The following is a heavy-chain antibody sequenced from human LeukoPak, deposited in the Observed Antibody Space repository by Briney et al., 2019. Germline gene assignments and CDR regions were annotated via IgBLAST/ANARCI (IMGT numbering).Heavy chain of an antibody. D-gene: IGHD2-2*02. V-gene: IGHV4-4*07. CDR2: IYTSGST. CDR3: ARDLPFQLLYGHDAFDI. CDR1: GGSISSYY. J-gene: IGHJ3*02. Sequence: SETLSLTCTVSGGSISSYYWSWIRQPAGKGLEWIGRIYTSGSTNYNPSLKSRVTMSVDTSKNQFSLKLSSVTAADTAVYYCARDLPFQLLYGHDAFDIWGHGTMVTVSS.